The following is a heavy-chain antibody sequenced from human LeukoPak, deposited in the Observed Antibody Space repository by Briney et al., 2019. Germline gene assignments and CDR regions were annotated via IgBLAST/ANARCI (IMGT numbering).Heavy chain of an antibody. D-gene: IGHD2-21*02. CDR2: IRYDGSNK. J-gene: IGHJ4*02. CDR1: GFTFSSYG. Sequence: PGGSLRLSCAASGFTFSSYGMHWVRQAPGKGLEWVAFIRYDGSNKYYADSVKGRFTISRDNSKNTLYLQMNSLRAEDTAVYYCARADLGVVTAIRPFDYWGQGTLVTVSS. V-gene: IGHV3-30*02. CDR3: ARADLGVVTAIRPFDY.